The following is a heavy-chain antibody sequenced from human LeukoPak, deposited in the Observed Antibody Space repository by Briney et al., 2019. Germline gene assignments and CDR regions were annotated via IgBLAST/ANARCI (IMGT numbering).Heavy chain of an antibody. CDR3: ARGSTVGATESLGFDY. D-gene: IGHD1-26*01. V-gene: IGHV1-2*02. CDR2: INPNSGDT. J-gene: IGHJ4*02. Sequence: ASVKVSCKASGYTFTGYNMHWVRQAPGQGLEWMGWINPNSGDTHYAQKFQGRVTMTRDTSISTAYMELSRLRSDDTAVYYCARGSTVGATESLGFDYWGQGTPVTVSS. CDR1: GYTFTGYN.